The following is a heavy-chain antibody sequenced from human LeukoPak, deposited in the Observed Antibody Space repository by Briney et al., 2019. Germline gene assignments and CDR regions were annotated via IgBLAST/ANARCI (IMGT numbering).Heavy chain of an antibody. Sequence: SETLSLTCAVSGYSISSSNWWGWIRQPPGKGLEWIGYIHYSGSTNYNPSLKSRVTMSVDTSKNQFSLKLSSVTALDTAVYYCARNGYNPNQNAFDIWGQGTMVTVSS. D-gene: IGHD5-24*01. V-gene: IGHV4-28*06. J-gene: IGHJ3*02. CDR2: IHYSGST. CDR1: GYSISSSNW. CDR3: ARNGYNPNQNAFDI.